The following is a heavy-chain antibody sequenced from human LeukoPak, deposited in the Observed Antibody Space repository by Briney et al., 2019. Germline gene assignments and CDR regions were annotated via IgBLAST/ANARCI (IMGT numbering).Heavy chain of an antibody. Sequence: GGSLRLSCAASGFTFGSYNMNWVRQTPGKGLEWVSYINSLSSTIYYADSVKGRFTISRDNAKNSLYLQMNSLRAEDTGVYYCARSGTYNWFDPWGQGTLVTVSS. V-gene: IGHV3-48*01. CDR2: INSLSSTI. CDR1: GFTFGSYN. D-gene: IGHD1-26*01. CDR3: ARSGTYNWFDP. J-gene: IGHJ5*02.